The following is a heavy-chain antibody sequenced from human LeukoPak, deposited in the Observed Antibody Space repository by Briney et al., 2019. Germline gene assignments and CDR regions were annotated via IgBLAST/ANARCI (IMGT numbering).Heavy chain of an antibody. V-gene: IGHV4-34*01. CDR1: GGSFSGYY. CDR3: ARQDWNYAWFDP. Sequence: SETLSLTCAVSGGSFSGYYWSWIRQPPGKGLGWMWEINHSGSTNYDPSLKSRVTISVDTSKNPFSLNLSSVPAADTAVYYCARQDWNYAWFDPWGQGTLVTVSS. D-gene: IGHD1-7*01. J-gene: IGHJ5*02. CDR2: INHSGST.